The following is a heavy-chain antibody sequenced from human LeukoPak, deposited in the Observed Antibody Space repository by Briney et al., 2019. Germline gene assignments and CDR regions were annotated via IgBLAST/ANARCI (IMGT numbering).Heavy chain of an antibody. CDR1: GGSISSSSYY. D-gene: IGHD3-10*01. J-gene: IGHJ4*02. CDR2: IHYSGNT. V-gene: IGHV4-30-4*02. CDR3: AQGVGHFGDLLHV. Sequence: SETLSLTCTVSGGSISSSSYYWSWIRQPPGKGLEWIGHIHYSGNTYSSPSLKSRVTISVDTSKNQFSLKLSFVTAADTAVYYCAQGVGHFGDLLHVWGQGTLVTVSS.